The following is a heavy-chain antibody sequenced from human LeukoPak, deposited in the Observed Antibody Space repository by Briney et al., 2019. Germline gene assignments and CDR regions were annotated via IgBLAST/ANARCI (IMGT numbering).Heavy chain of an antibody. J-gene: IGHJ6*03. CDR1: GFTLSNYW. Sequence: PGGSLRLSCAASGFTLSNYWMNWVRQAPGRGLEWVANIKQDGSEKNYVDSVKGRFTISRDNAKNSLFLQMDGLTAEDTAVYYCARDRAGGYDSLYYYYYMDAWGKGTTVTVSS. CDR2: IKQDGSEK. CDR3: ARDRAGGYDSLYYYYYMDA. V-gene: IGHV3-7*01. D-gene: IGHD5-12*01.